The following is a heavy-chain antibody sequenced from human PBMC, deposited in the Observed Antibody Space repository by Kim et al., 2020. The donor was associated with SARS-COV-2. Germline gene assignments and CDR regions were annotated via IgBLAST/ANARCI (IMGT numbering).Heavy chain of an antibody. V-gene: IGHV3-23*01. J-gene: IGHJ5*02. CDR3: AKASIAGLGKKWFDP. CDR2: ISISGGCT. Sequence: GGSLRLSCAASGFTFSSYPMSWVRQAPGKGLEWVSSISISGGCTYYVGSVKGRFTISRDNSKNTLYLQMNSLRAEDTAVYYCAKASIAGLGKKWFDPWGQGTLVTVSS. D-gene: IGHD6-13*01. CDR1: GFTFSSYP.